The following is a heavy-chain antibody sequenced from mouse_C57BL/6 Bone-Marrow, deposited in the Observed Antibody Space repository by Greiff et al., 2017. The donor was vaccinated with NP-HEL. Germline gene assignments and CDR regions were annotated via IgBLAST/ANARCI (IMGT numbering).Heavy chain of an antibody. CDR2: IHPNSGST. D-gene: IGHD1-2*01. Sequence: VKLQQPGAELVKPGASVKLSCKASGYTFTSYWMHWVKQRPGQGLEWIGMIHPNSGSTNYNEKFKSKATLTVDKSSSTAYMQLSSLTSEDSAVYYCARERYYGRFDYWGQGTTLTVSS. CDR3: ARERYYGRFDY. V-gene: IGHV1-64*01. J-gene: IGHJ2*01. CDR1: GYTFTSYW.